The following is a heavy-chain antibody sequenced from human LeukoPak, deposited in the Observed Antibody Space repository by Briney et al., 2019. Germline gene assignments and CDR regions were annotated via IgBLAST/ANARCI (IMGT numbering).Heavy chain of an antibody. V-gene: IGHV3-15*01. CDR1: GFTFTNAW. D-gene: IGHD3-3*01. CDR3: ATRPSDFCVFCAGYFDD. CDR2: ITGKVHGGAA. Sequence: PGGSLRLSCAASGFTFTNAWMSWVRQVPGEGLEWVGRITGKVHGGAADYAAPVKGRFFMSRDDSTNTLYLHMNSLKTEDTAVYYCATRPSDFCVFCAGYFDDWGQGTLVTVSS. J-gene: IGHJ4*02.